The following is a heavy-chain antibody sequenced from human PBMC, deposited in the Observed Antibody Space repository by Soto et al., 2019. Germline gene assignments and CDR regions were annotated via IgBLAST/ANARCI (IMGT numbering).Heavy chain of an antibody. V-gene: IGHV4-59*01. CDR2: IYKGGNP. Sequence: QVQLQESGPGLVKPSEALSLTCSVTCASIGADYWSWMRQPPGKRLVYLGFIYKGGNPNYNPPLRSRVTISADASQNPVSQKVASVPAADPAVKYCACGQWLLRGYGMDLWGRATTVTVS. D-gene: IGHD3-22*01. J-gene: IGHJ6*02. CDR3: ACGQWLLRGYGMDL. CDR1: CASIGADY.